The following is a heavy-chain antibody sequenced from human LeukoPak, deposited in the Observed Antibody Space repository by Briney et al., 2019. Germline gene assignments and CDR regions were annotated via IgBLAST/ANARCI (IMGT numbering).Heavy chain of an antibody. Sequence: SETLSPTSTVSGGSINNSYWSWIRQPPGKGLEWIAFVYKSGDRSYNPSLKSRFTISVDTSKNQLSLKLNSVTAADTAVYYCARHPLRGGFDHWGLGTLVAVSS. J-gene: IGHJ4*02. CDR2: VYKSGDR. V-gene: IGHV4-59*08. D-gene: IGHD5-12*01. CDR3: ARHPLRGGFDH. CDR1: GGSINNSY.